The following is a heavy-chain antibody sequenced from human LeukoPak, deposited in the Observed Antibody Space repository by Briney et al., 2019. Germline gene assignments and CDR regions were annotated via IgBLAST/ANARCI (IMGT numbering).Heavy chain of an antibody. CDR1: GFTFSNAW. J-gene: IGHJ4*02. V-gene: IGHV3-15*01. CDR3: STYYDILTGGSDY. Sequence: GGSLRLSCAASGFTFSNAWMSWVRQAPGKGLVWVGRIKSKTDGGTTDYAAPVKGRFTISRDDSKNTLYLQMNSLKTEDTAVYYCSTYYDILTGGSDYWGQGTLVTVSS. CDR2: IKSKTDGGTT. D-gene: IGHD3-9*01.